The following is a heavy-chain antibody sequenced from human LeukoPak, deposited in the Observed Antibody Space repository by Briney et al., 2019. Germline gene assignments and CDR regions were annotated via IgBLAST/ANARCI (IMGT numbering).Heavy chain of an antibody. CDR2: ISWDGGST. CDR1: GFTFDDYA. J-gene: IGHJ4*02. CDR3: AREGAKRYSAPYY. Sequence: GGSLRLSCAASGFTFDDYAMHWVRQAPGKGLEWVSLISWDGGSTYYADSVKGRFTISRDNSKNTLYLQMNSLRAEDTAVYYCAREGAKRYSAPYYWGQGTLVTVSS. D-gene: IGHD1-1*01. V-gene: IGHV3-43D*03.